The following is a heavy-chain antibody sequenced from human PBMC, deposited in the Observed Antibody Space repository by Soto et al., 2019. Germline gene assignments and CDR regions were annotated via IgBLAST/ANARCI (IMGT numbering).Heavy chain of an antibody. CDR1: GFTLSSYA. Sequence: GGSLRLSCSASGFTLSSYAMSWVRQAPGKGLEWVSTFSGTGGYTYYTDSVKGRFTISRDQSKNKLFLHMNSLRAADTAVYYCARGQRALITYGPFDPWGQGTLATVS. CDR3: ARGQRALITYGPFDP. CDR2: FSGTGGYT. J-gene: IGHJ5*02. V-gene: IGHV3-23*01. D-gene: IGHD4-17*01.